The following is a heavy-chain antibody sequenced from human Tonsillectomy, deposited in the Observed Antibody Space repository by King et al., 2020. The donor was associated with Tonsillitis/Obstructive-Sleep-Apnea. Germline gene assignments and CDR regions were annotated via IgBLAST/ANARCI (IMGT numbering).Heavy chain of an antibody. Sequence: VQLVESGGGVVQPGRSLRLSCAASGFTFSNYGMHWVRQAPGKGLEWVALIWYDGNNKYYADSVKGRFTISRDNSKNTLYLQMNSLKAEDTAVYYCAREPRACRAYCGGEGYSWGQGTLVTVSS. CDR2: IWYDGNNK. CDR1: GFTFSNYG. V-gene: IGHV3-33*01. D-gene: IGHD2-21*01. J-gene: IGHJ4*02. CDR3: AREPRACRAYCGGEGYS.